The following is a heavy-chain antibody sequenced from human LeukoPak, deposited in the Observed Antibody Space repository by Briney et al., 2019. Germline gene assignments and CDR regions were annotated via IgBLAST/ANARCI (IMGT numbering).Heavy chain of an antibody. CDR1: GFTFSSYS. Sequence: GGSLRLSCAASGFTFSSYSMNWVRQAPGKGLEWVSSISSSISYINYADSVKGRFTISRDNAKNSLYLQMNSLRAEDTAVYFCARSKGSYSGRSPFDYWGQGTLVTVSS. CDR3: ARSKGSYSGRSPFDY. D-gene: IGHD1-26*01. CDR2: ISSSISYI. J-gene: IGHJ4*02. V-gene: IGHV3-21*06.